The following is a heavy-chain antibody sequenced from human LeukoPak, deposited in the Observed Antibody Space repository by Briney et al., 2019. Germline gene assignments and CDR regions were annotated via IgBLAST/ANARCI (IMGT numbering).Heavy chain of an antibody. CDR1: GGSISSSSYY. J-gene: IGHJ4*02. CDR3: ARRDWWTMEY. Sequence: PSETLSLTCTVSGGSISSSSYYWGWIRQPPEKGLEWIGSIYYSGSTYYNPSLKSRVTISVDTSKNQFSLKLSSVTAADTAVYYCARRDWWTMEYWGQGTLVTVSS. D-gene: IGHD2-8*02. V-gene: IGHV4-39*01. CDR2: IYYSGST.